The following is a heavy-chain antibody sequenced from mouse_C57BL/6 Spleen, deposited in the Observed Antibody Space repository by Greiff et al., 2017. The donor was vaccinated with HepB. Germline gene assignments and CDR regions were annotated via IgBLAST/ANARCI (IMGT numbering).Heavy chain of an antibody. V-gene: IGHV1-55*01. D-gene: IGHD2-5*01. J-gene: IGHJ4*01. CDR2: IYPGSGST. Sequence: VKQRPGQGLEWIGDIYPGSGSTNYNEKFKSKATLTVDTSSSTAYMQLSSLTSEDSAVYYCARRGGYSNYEAMDYWGQGTSVTVSS. CDR3: ARRGGYSNYEAMDY.